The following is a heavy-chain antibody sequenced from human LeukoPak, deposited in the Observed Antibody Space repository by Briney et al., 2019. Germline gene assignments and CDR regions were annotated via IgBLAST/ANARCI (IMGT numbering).Heavy chain of an antibody. CDR3: ARGFWAGVVITY. V-gene: IGHV3-23*01. CDR1: GFSFSTYT. CDR2: ISGSGDTT. D-gene: IGHD3-3*01. Sequence: GGSLRLSCAASGFSFSTYTMGWVRQAPGKGLEWVSSISGSGDTTYYADSVKGRFTISRDNSKNTLYLQMNSLRAEDTAVYYCARGFWAGVVITYWGQGTLVTVSS. J-gene: IGHJ4*02.